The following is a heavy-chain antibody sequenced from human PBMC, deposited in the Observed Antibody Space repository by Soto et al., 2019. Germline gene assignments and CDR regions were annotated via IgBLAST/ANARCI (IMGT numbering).Heavy chain of an antibody. CDR1: GYTFTGYY. V-gene: IGHV1-2*04. D-gene: IGHD3-10*02. CDR2: INPNSGGT. CDR3: ARGSPITMFGQFAFDI. Sequence: ASVKVSCKASGYTFTGYYMHWVRQAPGQGLEWMGWINPNSGGTNYAQKFQGWVTMTRDTSISTAYMELSRLRSDDTAVYYCARGSPITMFGQFAFDIWGQGTMVTVSS. J-gene: IGHJ3*02.